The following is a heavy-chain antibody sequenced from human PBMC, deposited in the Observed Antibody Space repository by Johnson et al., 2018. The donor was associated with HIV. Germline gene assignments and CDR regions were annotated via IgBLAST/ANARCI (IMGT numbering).Heavy chain of an antibody. J-gene: IGHJ3*01. Sequence: QVQLVESGGGLVKPGGSLRLSCAASGFSFSDYYMHWVRQAPGKGLEWVALISYDGSNKYYGDSVKGRFTISRDNSKNTLSLQMNNLRVEDTGIYHCARVGDSFGFDVWGQGTMVTFSS. CDR3: ARVGDSFGFDV. V-gene: IGHV3-30*03. D-gene: IGHD3-16*01. CDR1: GFSFSDYY. CDR2: ISYDGSNK.